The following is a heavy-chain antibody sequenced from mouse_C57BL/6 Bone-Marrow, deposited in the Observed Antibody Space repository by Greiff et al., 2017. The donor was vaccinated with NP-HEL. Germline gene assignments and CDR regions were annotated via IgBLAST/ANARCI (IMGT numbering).Heavy chain of an antibody. D-gene: IGHD1-1*01. CDR2: FHPYNDDT. CDR1: GYTFTTYP. J-gene: IGHJ4*01. Sequence: VQLQQSGAELVKPGASVKLSCKASGYTFTTYPIAWMKQSHGKCLEWIGNFHPYNDDTKYNDKFKGKATLTVEKSSSTVYLDLSRLTSDDSAVFCDAGRSNFGYAMDYWGQGTSVTVSA. CDR3: AGRSNFGYAMDY. V-gene: IGHV1-47*01.